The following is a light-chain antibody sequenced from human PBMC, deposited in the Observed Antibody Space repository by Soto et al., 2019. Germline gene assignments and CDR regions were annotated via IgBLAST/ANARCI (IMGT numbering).Light chain of an antibody. CDR3: SSYTSSSTLV. J-gene: IGLJ1*01. V-gene: IGLV2-14*01. CDR1: SSDVGGYNY. CDR2: EVS. Sequence: LTQPASVSGSPGQSITISCTGTSSDVGGYNYVSWYQQHPGKAPKLMIYEVSNRPSGVSNRFSGSKSGNTASLTISGLQAEDEADYYCSSYTSSSTLVFGAGTKVTVL.